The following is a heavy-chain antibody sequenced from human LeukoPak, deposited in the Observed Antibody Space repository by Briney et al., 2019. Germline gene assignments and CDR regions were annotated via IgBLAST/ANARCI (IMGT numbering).Heavy chain of an antibody. V-gene: IGHV1-2*02. CDR1: GYTFTDYY. CDR2: INPNSGGT. CDR3: ARARQRATGSYSALDS. J-gene: IGHJ4*02. D-gene: IGHD1-26*01. Sequence: EASVKVSCKASGYTFTDYYIHWVRQAPGQGLEWMGWINPNSGGTNYQGRVTLTRDTSISTAYMELNSLRSDDTAVYYSARARQRATGSYSALDSWGQGTLVTVSS.